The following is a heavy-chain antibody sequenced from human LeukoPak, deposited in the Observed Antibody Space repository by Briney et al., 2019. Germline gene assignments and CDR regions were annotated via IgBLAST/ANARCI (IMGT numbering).Heavy chain of an antibody. CDR1: GFTVSSNY. CDR2: IYSGGST. CDR3: AREVRAAAVTYYFDY. D-gene: IGHD6-13*01. Sequence: GGSLRLSCAASGFTVSSNYMSWVRQAPGKGLEWVSVIYSGGSTYYADSVKGRFTISRDNSKNTLYLQMNSLRAEDTAVYYCAREVRAAAVTYYFDYWGQGTLVTVSS. J-gene: IGHJ4*02. V-gene: IGHV3-66*01.